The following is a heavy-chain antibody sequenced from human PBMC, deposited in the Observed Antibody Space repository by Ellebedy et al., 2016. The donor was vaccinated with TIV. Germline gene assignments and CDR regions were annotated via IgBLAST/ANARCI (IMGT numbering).Heavy chain of an antibody. CDR2: INTGNGNT. CDR3: ATREWQDPMDV. V-gene: IGHV1-3*04. Sequence: ASVKVSCXASGHSFTSYGIHWVRQAPGQRLEWMGWINTGNGNTKYSQKLQGRVTITRDTSATTAYMKLSGLMSEDTAVYYCATREWQDPMDVWGQGTTVSVSS. J-gene: IGHJ6*02. D-gene: IGHD3-3*01. CDR1: GHSFTSYG.